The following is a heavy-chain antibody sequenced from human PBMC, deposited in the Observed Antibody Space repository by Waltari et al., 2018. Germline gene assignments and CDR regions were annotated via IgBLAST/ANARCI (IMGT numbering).Heavy chain of an antibody. CDR2: IYYSGST. CDR1: GGSISSSSYY. V-gene: IGHV4-39*07. D-gene: IGHD5-12*01. CDR3: ASRRWLDFDY. J-gene: IGHJ4*02. Sequence: QLHLQESGPGLVKPSETLSLTCTVSGGSISSSSYYWGWIRQPPGKGLEWIGSIYYSGSTYYNPSLKSRVTISVDTSKNQFSLKLSSVTAADTAVYYCASRRWLDFDYWGQGTLVTVSS.